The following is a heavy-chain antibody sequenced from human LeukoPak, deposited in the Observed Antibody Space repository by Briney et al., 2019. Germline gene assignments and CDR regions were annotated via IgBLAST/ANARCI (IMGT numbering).Heavy chain of an antibody. D-gene: IGHD6-13*01. CDR2: INHSGST. CDR1: GESFSGYY. Sequence: SETLSLTCAVYGESFSGYYWSWIRQPPGGGLEWMGEINHSGSTSYSAPLKTRVTISVDTYKNQFSLNLNSVTAADTDVYYCARGDIAAGGAPFGYWGQGTLVTVSS. CDR3: ARGDIAAGGAPFGY. J-gene: IGHJ4*02. V-gene: IGHV4-34*01.